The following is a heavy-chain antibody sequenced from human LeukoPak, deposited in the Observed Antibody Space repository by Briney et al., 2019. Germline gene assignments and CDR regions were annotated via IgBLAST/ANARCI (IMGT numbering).Heavy chain of an antibody. V-gene: IGHV3-30*02. CDR2: IRYDGSNK. D-gene: IGHD4-11*01. Sequence: GGSLRLSCAASGFTFSSYGMHRVRQAPGKGLEWVAFIRYDGSNKYYADSVKGRFTISRDNSKNTLYLQMNSLRAEDTAVYYCAKDHPTVLGYWGQGTLVTVSS. CDR3: AKDHPTVLGY. J-gene: IGHJ4*02. CDR1: GFTFSSYG.